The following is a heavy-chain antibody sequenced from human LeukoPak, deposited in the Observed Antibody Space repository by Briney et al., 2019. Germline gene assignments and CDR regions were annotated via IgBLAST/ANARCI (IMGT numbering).Heavy chain of an antibody. Sequence: GGSLRLSCSACGFTFSSYGMHWVRQAPGKGLEWVAVISYDGSNKDYTDSVKGRFTISRDNSKNTLYLQMNSLRAEDTAVYYCARDRKKNGYNWDAFDIWGQGTMVTVSS. CDR2: ISYDGSNK. CDR3: ARDRKKNGYNWDAFDI. J-gene: IGHJ3*02. CDR1: GFTFSSYG. D-gene: IGHD5-24*01. V-gene: IGHV3-30*03.